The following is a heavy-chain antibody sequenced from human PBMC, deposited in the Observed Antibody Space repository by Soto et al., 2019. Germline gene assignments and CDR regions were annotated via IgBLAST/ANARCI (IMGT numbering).Heavy chain of an antibody. V-gene: IGHV4-34*01. CDR3: ARGAPKHYFTYCGGDCYRYAFDI. Sequence: QVQLQQWGAGLLKPSETLSLTCAVYGGSFSGYYWSWIRQPPGKGLEWIGEINHSGSTNYNPSLKSRVTISVDTSKNQFSLKLSSVTAADTAVYYCARGAPKHYFTYCGGDCYRYAFDIWGQGTMVTVSS. CDR2: INHSGST. CDR1: GGSFSGYY. J-gene: IGHJ3*02. D-gene: IGHD2-21*01.